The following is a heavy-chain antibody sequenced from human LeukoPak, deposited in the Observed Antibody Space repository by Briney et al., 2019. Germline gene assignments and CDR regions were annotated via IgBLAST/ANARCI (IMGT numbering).Heavy chain of an antibody. CDR2: MSHSGNT. V-gene: IGHV4-30-2*01. D-gene: IGHD2-2*01. CDR3: ASLLYCSSTTCSQFDY. CDR1: GDSISNGGYY. Sequence: SETLSLTCSVSGDSISNGGYYWGWIRQPPGKGLEWIGYMSHSGNTYYNPSLTSRVIISVDRSKNQFSLQLASVTAADTAVYFCASLLYCSSTTCSQFDYWGQGTLVTVSS. J-gene: IGHJ4*02.